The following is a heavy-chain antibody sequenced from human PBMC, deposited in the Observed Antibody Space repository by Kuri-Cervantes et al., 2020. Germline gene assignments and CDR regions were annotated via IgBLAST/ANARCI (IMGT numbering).Heavy chain of an antibody. Sequence: GESLKISCLASGFTFSSYGMNWVRQAPGKGLEWVANIKQDGSEKYYVDSVKGRFTISRDNAKNSLYLQMNSLRAEDTAVYSCARDLPPSSWGQGTLVTVSS. J-gene: IGHJ5*02. CDR1: GFTFSSYG. CDR2: IKQDGSEK. V-gene: IGHV3-7*01. CDR3: ARDLPPSS.